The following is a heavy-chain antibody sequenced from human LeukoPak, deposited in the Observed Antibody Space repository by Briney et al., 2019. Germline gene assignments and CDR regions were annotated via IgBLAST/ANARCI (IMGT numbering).Heavy chain of an antibody. CDR1: GFAFSSYG. CDR3: AKQQWLVSVAWFDP. D-gene: IGHD6-19*01. V-gene: IGHV3-33*06. CDR2: IWFDGTNK. J-gene: IGHJ5*02. Sequence: GGSLRLSCAASGFAFSSYGMHWVRQAPGKGLEGVAVIWFDGTNKYYADSVKGRFTISRDNSKNTLYLQMNSLRAEDTAVYYCAKQQWLVSVAWFDPWGQGTLVTVSS.